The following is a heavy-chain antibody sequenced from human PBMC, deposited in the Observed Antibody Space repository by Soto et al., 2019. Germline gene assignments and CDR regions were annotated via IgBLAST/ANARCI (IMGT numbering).Heavy chain of an antibody. Sequence: QLLESGGGLVQPGGSLRLSCAASGFSFSSYALSWFRQAPGKGLEWVSAFSAGGRAYYADSVKGRFTIAKDTSKNTLRLQASSLRGEDTAVYYCAKEMKTRHYCDKLFDPWGQGTLVTVSS. D-gene: IGHD3-22*01. J-gene: IGHJ5*02. CDR1: GFSFSSYA. CDR2: FSAGGRA. V-gene: IGHV3-23*01. CDR3: AKEMKTRHYCDKLFDP.